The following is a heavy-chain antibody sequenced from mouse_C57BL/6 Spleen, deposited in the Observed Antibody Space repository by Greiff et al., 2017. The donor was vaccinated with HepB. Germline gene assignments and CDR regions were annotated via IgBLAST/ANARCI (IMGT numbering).Heavy chain of an antibody. D-gene: IGHD1-1*01. J-gene: IGHJ2*01. CDR1: GYTFTSYW. CDR3: ARAITTVVAHYFDY. Sequence: QVQLQQPGAELVKPGASVKLSCKASGYTFTSYWVHWVKQRPGQGLEWIGMIHPNSGSTNYNEKFKSKATLTVDKSSSTAYMQLSSLTSEDSAVYYCARAITTVVAHYFDYWGQGTTLTVSS. CDR2: IHPNSGST. V-gene: IGHV1-64*01.